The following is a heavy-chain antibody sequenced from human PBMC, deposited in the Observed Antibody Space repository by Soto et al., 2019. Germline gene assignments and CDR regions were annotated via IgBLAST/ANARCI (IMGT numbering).Heavy chain of an antibody. V-gene: IGHV1-69*06. CDR3: ARGLLYATTYFDY. J-gene: IGHJ4*02. CDR2: IIPVVGTT. Sequence: QVQLVQSGAEVKKPGSSVKVSCKASGDTFTTNSLNWVRQAHGQGLKRMGGIIPVVGTTKYAQKYQDRVTITGDKSTHTASMELSSHRSDDTAVYYCARGLLYATTYFDYWGQGTPVTVSS. D-gene: IGHD2-8*01. CDR1: GDTFTTNS.